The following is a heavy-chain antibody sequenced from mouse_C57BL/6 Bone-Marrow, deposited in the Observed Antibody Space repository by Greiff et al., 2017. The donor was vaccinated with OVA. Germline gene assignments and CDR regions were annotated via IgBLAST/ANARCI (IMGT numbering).Heavy chain of an antibody. CDR3: ARRGYYGYGLWYFDV. Sequence: QVQLKQSGAELARPGASVKLSCKASGYTFTSYGISWVKQRTGQGLEWIGEIYPRSGNTYYNEKFKGKATLTADKSSSTAYMELRSLTSEDSAVYFCARRGYYGYGLWYFDVWGTGTTVTVSS. CDR1: GYTFTSYG. D-gene: IGHD2-2*01. J-gene: IGHJ1*03. CDR2: IYPRSGNT. V-gene: IGHV1-81*01.